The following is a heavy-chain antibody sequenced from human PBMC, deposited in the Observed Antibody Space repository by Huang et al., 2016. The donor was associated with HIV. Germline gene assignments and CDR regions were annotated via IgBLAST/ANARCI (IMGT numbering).Heavy chain of an antibody. J-gene: IGHJ6*02. CDR3: ATKTGAMDI. CDR2: IKQDESEK. D-gene: IGHD1-7*01. CDR1: TFSFGAYW. V-gene: IGHV3-7*01. Sequence: VESGGRLVKPGGSIRLSCVGSTFSFGAYWMSWVRQTPGKGREWVDNIKQDESEKYYVESVNGRFNISRDNAKKILFLQMDNVRVEDTATYYCATKTGAMDIWGQGTAVTVS.